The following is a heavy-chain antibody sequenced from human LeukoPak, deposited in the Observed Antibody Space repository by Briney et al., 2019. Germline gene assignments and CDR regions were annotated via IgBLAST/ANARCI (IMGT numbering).Heavy chain of an antibody. J-gene: IGHJ6*03. CDR2: INPHSGAT. V-gene: IGHV1-2*02. Sequence: ASVKVSCKASGYTFTGYYMHWVRQAPGQGLEWMGWINPHSGATHCAEKFQGRVTMTRDTSMSTAYLELSWLRSDDTAMFYCATDRAEHLLLSLGTPDYYMDVWGKGTTVTVSS. D-gene: IGHD3-10*01. CDR1: GYTFTGYY. CDR3: ATDRAEHLLLSLGTPDYYMDV.